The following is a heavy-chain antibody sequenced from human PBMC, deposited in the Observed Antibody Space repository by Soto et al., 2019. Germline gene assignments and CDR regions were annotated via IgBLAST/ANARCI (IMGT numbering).Heavy chain of an antibody. CDR3: ALKRLGYCSTTNCFSGYFDS. Sequence: EESLQISCKGSGYTVNAYWIGWVRQMPGKGLEWLGVITPPESHVIYHPSFQGQVTISVGKSVTTAYLPWSSLKASDTALYYCALKRLGYCSTTNCFSGYFDSWGQGTLGTVSS. V-gene: IGHV5-51*01. D-gene: IGHD2-2*01. J-gene: IGHJ4*02. CDR1: GYTVNAYW. CDR2: ITPPESHV.